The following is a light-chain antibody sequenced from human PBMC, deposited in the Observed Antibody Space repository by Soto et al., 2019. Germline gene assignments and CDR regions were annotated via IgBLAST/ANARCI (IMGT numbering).Light chain of an antibody. CDR1: SSDVGGYDY. CDR3: TSYSSNNTPYV. J-gene: IGLJ1*01. V-gene: IGLV2-14*01. CDR2: DVN. Sequence: QSALTQPASVSGSPGQSITISCTGTSSDVGGYDYVSWYQQHPGKAPKLMIYDVNNRPSGVSDRFSGSKSGNTASLTISGLQAEDGADYYCTSYSSNNTPYVFGTGTMVTVL.